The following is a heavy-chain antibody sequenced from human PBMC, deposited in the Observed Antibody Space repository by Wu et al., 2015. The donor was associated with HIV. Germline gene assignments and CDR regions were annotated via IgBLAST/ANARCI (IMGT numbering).Heavy chain of an antibody. Sequence: QVQLVQSGAEVKKPGSSVKVSCKTSGGTFSSYGLSWVRQAPGQGLEWMGRIIPTLGITTYAQKFQGRLTIAADDSTSTAYMELRSLASEDTAIYYCTERLREWGQGIAGHRLL. CDR1: GGTFSSYG. J-gene: IGHJ1*01. CDR2: IIPTLGIT. CDR3: TERLRE. V-gene: IGHV1-69*13. D-gene: IGHD5-24*01.